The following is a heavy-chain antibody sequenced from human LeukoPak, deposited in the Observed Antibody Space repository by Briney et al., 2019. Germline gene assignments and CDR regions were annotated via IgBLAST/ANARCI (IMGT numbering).Heavy chain of an antibody. CDR3: ARLVLWFGERPRGYFDY. J-gene: IGHJ4*02. D-gene: IGHD3-10*01. CDR1: GGSFSGYY. CDR2: INHSGST. Sequence: SETLSLTCAVYGGSFSGYYWSWIRQPPGKGLEWMGEINHSGSTNYNPSLKSLVTISVDTSKNQFSLKLSSVTAADTAVYYCARLVLWFGERPRGYFDYWGQGTLVTVSS. V-gene: IGHV4-34*01.